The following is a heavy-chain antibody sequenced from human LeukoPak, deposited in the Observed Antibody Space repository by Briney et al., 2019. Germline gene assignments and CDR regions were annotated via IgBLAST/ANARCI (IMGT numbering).Heavy chain of an antibody. J-gene: IGHJ5*02. D-gene: IGHD3-10*01. CDR2: IVVGSGNT. Sequence: SVKVSCKASGFTFTSSAMQWVRQARGQRLEWIGWIVVGSGNTNYAQKFQERVTITRDMSTSTAYMELSSLRSEDTAVYYCAAVRFGEWHGFDPWGQGTLVTVSS. V-gene: IGHV1-58*02. CDR1: GFTFTSSA. CDR3: AAVRFGEWHGFDP.